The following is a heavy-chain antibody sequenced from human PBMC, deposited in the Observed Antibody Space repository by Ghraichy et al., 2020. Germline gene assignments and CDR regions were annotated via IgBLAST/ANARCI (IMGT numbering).Heavy chain of an antibody. CDR1: GYTFTSYA. D-gene: IGHD3-9*01. CDR3: ARVANYDISGSYGMDV. V-gene: IGHV1-3*01. Sequence: ASVKVSCKASGYTFTSYAMHWVRQAPGQRLEWMGWIIAGNGNTKYSQKFQGRVTITRDTSASTAYMELSSLRSEDTAVYYCARVANYDISGSYGMDVWGQGTTVTVSS. J-gene: IGHJ6*02. CDR2: IIAGNGNT.